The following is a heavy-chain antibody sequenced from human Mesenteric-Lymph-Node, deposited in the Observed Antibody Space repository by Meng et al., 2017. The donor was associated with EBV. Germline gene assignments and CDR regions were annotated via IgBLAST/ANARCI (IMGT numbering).Heavy chain of an antibody. CDR1: GGSFSGYY. Sequence: QGELTQGGLGHVTPSETRSSNCAGDGGSFSGYYWSWIRQAPGQGLEWIGESTHNGIVNYNPSLKSRVAISVDTFKNQFSLRLTSVTAADTAIYYCARIESIWGTYRKYYFDYWGQGTLVTVSS. D-gene: IGHD3-16*02. J-gene: IGHJ4*02. V-gene: IGHV4-34*01. CDR3: ARIESIWGTYRKYYFDY. CDR2: STHNGIV.